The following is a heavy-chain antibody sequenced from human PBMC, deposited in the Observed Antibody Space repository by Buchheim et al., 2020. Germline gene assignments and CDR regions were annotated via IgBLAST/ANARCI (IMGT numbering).Heavy chain of an antibody. V-gene: IGHV4-4*02. CDR2: IYQSGTT. D-gene: IGHD7-27*01. CDR3: GKTGALGYLEY. J-gene: IGHJ4*02. CDR1: GAPISSRTW. Sequence: QVQLQESGPGLVKPSGTLSLPCSVSGAPISSRTWWTWVRPSPRKWLEWIREIYQSGTTNYNPSLKSRVTISMDKSKTQFSLKVNCVTAADTAVFYCGKTGALGYLEYWGQG.